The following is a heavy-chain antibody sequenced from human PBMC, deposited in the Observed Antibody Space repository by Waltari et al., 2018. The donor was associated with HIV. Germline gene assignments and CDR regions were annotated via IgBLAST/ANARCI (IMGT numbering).Heavy chain of an antibody. CDR2: IKHSGST. CDR3: ASRRDRYSSGRARYFDL. Sequence: QVQLQQWGAGLLKPSETLSLTCAVYGGSFSGHYWSWVRQPPEKGQKWIGEIKHSGSTSYNPSLKSRVTISVDTSKNQFSLKLSSVTAADTAVYYCASRRDRYSSGRARYFDLWGRGTLVTVSS. J-gene: IGHJ2*01. V-gene: IGHV4-34*01. CDR1: GGSFSGHY. D-gene: IGHD6-19*01.